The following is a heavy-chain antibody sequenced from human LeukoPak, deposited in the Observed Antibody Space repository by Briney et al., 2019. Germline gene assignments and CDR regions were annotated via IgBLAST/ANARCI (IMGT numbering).Heavy chain of an antibody. Sequence: ASVKVSCKTSGYTFTSFDLNWVRQATGQGLEWMGWMNPNTGNTGYAQKFQDRVTMTRNISISTAYMELSSLRSEDTAVYYCARDTHGYGDYLGDAFGIWGQGTRVTVSS. V-gene: IGHV1-8*01. J-gene: IGHJ3*02. D-gene: IGHD4-17*01. CDR2: MNPNTGNT. CDR3: ARDTHGYGDYLGDAFGI. CDR1: GYTFTSFD.